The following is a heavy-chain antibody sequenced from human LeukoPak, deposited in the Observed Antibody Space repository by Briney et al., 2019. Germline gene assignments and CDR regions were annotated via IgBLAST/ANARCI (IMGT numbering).Heavy chain of an antibody. V-gene: IGHV3-15*01. Sequence: GGSLRLSCAASGFTLSNAWMTWVRQAPGKGLEWVGRIKSKADGGTADHAAPVKGRFNISRDDSKNTLYLQMNSLKTEDTAVYFCTRNYYDRTGSLFYWGQGTLATVSS. CDR2: IKSKADGGTA. CDR1: GFTLSNAW. J-gene: IGHJ4*02. D-gene: IGHD3-22*01. CDR3: TRNYYDRTGSLFY.